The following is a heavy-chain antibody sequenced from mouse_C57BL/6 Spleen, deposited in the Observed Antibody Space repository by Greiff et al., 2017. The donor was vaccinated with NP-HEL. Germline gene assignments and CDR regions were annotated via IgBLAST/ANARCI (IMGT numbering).Heavy chain of an antibody. Sequence: EVQLQQSGTVLARPGASVKMSCKTSGYTFTSYWMHWVKQRPGQGLEWIGAIYPGNSDTSYNQKFKGKAKLTAVTSASTAYMELSSLTNEDSAVYYCTRGGTVVATEYYFDYWGQGTTLTVSS. V-gene: IGHV1-5*01. CDR2: IYPGNSDT. CDR3: TRGGTVVATEYYFDY. D-gene: IGHD1-1*01. CDR1: GYTFTSYW. J-gene: IGHJ2*01.